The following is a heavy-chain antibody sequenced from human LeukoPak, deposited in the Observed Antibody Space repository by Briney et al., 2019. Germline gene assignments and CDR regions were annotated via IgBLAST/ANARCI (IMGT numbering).Heavy chain of an antibody. Sequence: ASVKVSCKASGFTFTSYYLHWVRQAPGQGLEWMGIINPSSSTTNYAQKFQGRVTMTRDTSTSTVFMELSSLRSEDTAVYYCTRVASYSSGWYYFDYWGQGTLVTVSS. D-gene: IGHD6-13*01. CDR1: GFTFTSYY. J-gene: IGHJ4*02. V-gene: IGHV1-46*01. CDR2: INPSSSTT. CDR3: TRVASYSSGWYYFDY.